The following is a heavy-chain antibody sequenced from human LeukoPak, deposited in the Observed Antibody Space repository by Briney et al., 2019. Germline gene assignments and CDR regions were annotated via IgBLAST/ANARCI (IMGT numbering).Heavy chain of an antibody. J-gene: IGHJ4*02. CDR2: IYHSGST. Sequence: PSETPSLTCALSGGSISSSNRWSWIRQPPGKGLEWIGEIYHSGSTNYNPSLKSRVTISVDKSKTQFSLKLSSVTAADTAVYYCARGLRFLEWSFWGQGTLVTVSS. D-gene: IGHD3-3*01. CDR3: ARGLRFLEWSF. V-gene: IGHV4-4*02. CDR1: GGSISSSNR.